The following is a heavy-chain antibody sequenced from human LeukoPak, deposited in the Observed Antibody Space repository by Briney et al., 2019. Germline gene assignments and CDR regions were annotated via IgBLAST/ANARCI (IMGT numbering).Heavy chain of an antibody. CDR2: IWYDGSNK. CDR1: GFTFSSYG. Sequence: PGGSLRLSCAASGFTFSSYGMHWVRQAPGKGLERVAVIWYDGSNKYYADSVKGRFTISRDNSKNTLYLQMNSLRAEDTAVYYCAKDSGSGRIAAAGTFPFDYWGQGTLVTVSS. J-gene: IGHJ4*02. V-gene: IGHV3-33*06. D-gene: IGHD6-13*01. CDR3: AKDSGSGRIAAAGTFPFDY.